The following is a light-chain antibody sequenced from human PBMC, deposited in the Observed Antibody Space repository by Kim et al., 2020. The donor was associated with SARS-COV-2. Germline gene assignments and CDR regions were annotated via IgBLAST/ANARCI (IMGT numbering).Light chain of an antibody. J-gene: IGLJ2*01. CDR2: EVS. CDR1: SSDVGGYNY. Sequence: QSALTQPASVSGSPGQSITISCTGTSSDVGGYNYVSWYQQHPGKAPKLIIYEVSNRPSGVSNRFSGSKSGNTASLTISGLQAEDEADYSCSSYRSRTTLVFGGGTQLTVL. CDR3: SSYRSRTTLV. V-gene: IGLV2-14*03.